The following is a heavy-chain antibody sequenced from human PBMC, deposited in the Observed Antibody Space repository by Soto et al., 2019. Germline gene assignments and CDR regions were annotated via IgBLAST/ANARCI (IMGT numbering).Heavy chain of an antibody. CDR3: ARGHTYDFWSGYYPYYYYMDV. CDR1: GGSFSGYY. V-gene: IGHV4-34*01. D-gene: IGHD3-3*01. CDR2: INHSGST. J-gene: IGHJ6*03. Sequence: SETLSLTCAVYGGSFSGYYWSWIRQPPGKGLEWIGEINHSGSTNYNPSLKSRVTISVDTSKNQFSLKLSSVTAADTAVYYCARGHTYDFWSGYYPYYYYMDVWGKGTTVTVSS.